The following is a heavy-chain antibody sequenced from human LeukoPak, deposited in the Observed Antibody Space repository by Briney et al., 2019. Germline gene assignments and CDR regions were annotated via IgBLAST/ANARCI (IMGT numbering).Heavy chain of an antibody. CDR1: GGSISTYY. CDR3: ARHGGSLGYFDY. CDR2: VYYSGTT. V-gene: IGHV4-59*08. Sequence: SETLSLTCSVSGGSISTYYWSWIRQIPGKGLEWIGYVYYSGTTNYNPSLKGRVTISSDTFKNQFSLNLRSVNVADTAIYYCARHGGSLGYFDYWGQGTLVTVSS. D-gene: IGHD1-26*01. J-gene: IGHJ4*02.